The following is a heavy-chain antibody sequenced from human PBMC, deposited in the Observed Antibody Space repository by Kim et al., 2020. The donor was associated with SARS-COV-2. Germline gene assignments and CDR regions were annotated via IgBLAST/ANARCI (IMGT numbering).Heavy chain of an antibody. J-gene: IGHJ4*02. CDR3: ARQQIRPEDYFDY. D-gene: IGHD6-6*01. V-gene: IGHV4-39*01. CDR1: GGSITSSNYY. CDR2: VYYSGST. Sequence: SETLSLTCTVSGGSITSSNYYWGWIRQPPGKELEWIGSVYYSGSTHYNPSLRSRLSISVDTSNNQFSLNLNYVTPADTALYYCARQQIRPEDYFDYWGLGTLVTVSS.